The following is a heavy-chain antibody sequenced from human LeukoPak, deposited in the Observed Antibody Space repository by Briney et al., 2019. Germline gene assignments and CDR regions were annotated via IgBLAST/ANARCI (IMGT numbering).Heavy chain of an antibody. CDR2: IVVGSGNT. CDR3: AADRNLFGDPNPLPLSF. Sequence: SVKVSCKASGFTFTSSAMQWVRQARGQRLEWIGWIVVGSGNTNYTQKFQERVTITRDMSTSTAYMGLSSLRSEDTAVYYCAADRNLFGDPNPLPLSFWGQGTLVTVSS. V-gene: IGHV1-58*02. D-gene: IGHD3-10*01. J-gene: IGHJ4*02. CDR1: GFTFTSSA.